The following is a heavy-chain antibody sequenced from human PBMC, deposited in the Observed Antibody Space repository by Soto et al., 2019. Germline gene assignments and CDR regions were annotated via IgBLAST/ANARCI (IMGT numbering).Heavy chain of an antibody. J-gene: IGHJ5*02. CDR3: ARLTGYSSGWYAT. D-gene: IGHD6-19*01. Sequence: QVQLVQSGPEVKKPGASVKVSCKTSGYTFSNYGIAWVRQAPGQGLECMGWVSTFNGNAHYAQSLQDRVTMTTDESTNTVYLELTSLRSDDTGVYYCARLTGYSSGWYATWGQGTLVTVSS. CDR1: GYTFSNYG. CDR2: VSTFNGNA. V-gene: IGHV1-18*01.